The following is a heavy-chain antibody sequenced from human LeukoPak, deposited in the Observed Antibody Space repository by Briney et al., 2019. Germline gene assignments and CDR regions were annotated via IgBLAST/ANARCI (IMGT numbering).Heavy chain of an antibody. V-gene: IGHV3-7*01. J-gene: IGHJ5*02. CDR1: GFTFSSYW. Sequence: GGSLRLSCAASGFTFSSYWMSWVRQAPGKGLEWVANIKQDGSEKYYVDSVKGRFTISRDNAKNSLYLQMNSLRAEDTAVYYCARARYCSSTSCYWFDPWGQGTLVTVS. CDR3: ARARYCSSTSCYWFDP. CDR2: IKQDGSEK. D-gene: IGHD2-2*01.